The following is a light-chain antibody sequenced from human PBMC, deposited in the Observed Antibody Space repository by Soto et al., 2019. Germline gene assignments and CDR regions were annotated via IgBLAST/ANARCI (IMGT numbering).Light chain of an antibody. CDR1: QSVSTD. Sequence: ALAQSPFALSLSPGEMVTLSCRASQSVSTDLAWYQQKPGQAPRLLIYDVSNRATGITVRFAGSGSGTDFALTISSLEPEDFVLYYCQHPPTSFGGGTKVDIK. J-gene: IGKJ4*01. CDR3: QHPPTS. V-gene: IGKV3-11*01. CDR2: DVS.